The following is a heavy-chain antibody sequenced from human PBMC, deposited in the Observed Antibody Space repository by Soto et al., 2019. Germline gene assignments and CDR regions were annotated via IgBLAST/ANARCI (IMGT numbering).Heavy chain of an antibody. J-gene: IGHJ4*02. CDR3: ARDLGGPFDY. CDR1: GFTFSSYG. D-gene: IGHD3-10*01. CDR2: IWYDGSNK. Sequence: QVQLVESGGGVVQPGRSLRLSCAASGFTFSSYGMHWVRQAPGEGLEWVAVIWYDGSNKYYADSVKGRFTISRDNSKNTLYLQMNSLRAEDTAVYYCARDLGGPFDYWGQGTLVTVSS. V-gene: IGHV3-33*01.